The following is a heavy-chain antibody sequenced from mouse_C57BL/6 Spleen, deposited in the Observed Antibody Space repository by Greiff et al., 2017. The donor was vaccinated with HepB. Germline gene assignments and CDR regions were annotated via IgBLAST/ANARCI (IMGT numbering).Heavy chain of an antibody. Sequence: VQVVESGPGLVQPSQSLSITCTVSGFSLTSYGVHWVRQSPGKGLEWLGVIWSGGSTDYNAAFISRLSISKDNSKSQVFFKMNSLQADDTAIYYCASHYGSSYGFAYWGQGTLVTVSA. J-gene: IGHJ3*01. V-gene: IGHV2-2*01. CDR2: IWSGGST. CDR1: GFSLTSYG. CDR3: ASHYGSSYGFAY. D-gene: IGHD1-1*01.